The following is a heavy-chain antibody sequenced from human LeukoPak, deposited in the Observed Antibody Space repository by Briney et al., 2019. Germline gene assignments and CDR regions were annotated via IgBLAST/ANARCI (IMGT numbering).Heavy chain of an antibody. CDR3: ARAHPGYCSGGSCSYWFDP. CDR1: GGTFISYA. V-gene: IGHV1-69*13. CDR2: IIPIFGTA. D-gene: IGHD2-15*01. J-gene: IGHJ5*02. Sequence: ASVKVSCKASGGTFISYAISWVRQAPGQGLEWMGGIIPIFGTANYAQKFQGRVTITADESTSTAYMELSSLRSEDTAVYYCARAHPGYCSGGSCSYWFDPWGQGTLVTVSS.